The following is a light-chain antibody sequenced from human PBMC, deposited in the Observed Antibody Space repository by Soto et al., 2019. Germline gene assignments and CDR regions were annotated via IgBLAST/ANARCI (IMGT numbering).Light chain of an antibody. CDR2: EVR. Sequence: QSVLTQPASVSGSPGQSITISCTGTSSDVGAYNYVSWYQQYPGKAPKVIIFEVRKRPSGVSNRFSGSKSGDTASLTISGLQAEDEADHYCSSYRSSTTFVFGTGTKATVL. J-gene: IGLJ1*01. CDR1: SSDVGAYNY. V-gene: IGLV2-14*01. CDR3: SSYRSSTTFV.